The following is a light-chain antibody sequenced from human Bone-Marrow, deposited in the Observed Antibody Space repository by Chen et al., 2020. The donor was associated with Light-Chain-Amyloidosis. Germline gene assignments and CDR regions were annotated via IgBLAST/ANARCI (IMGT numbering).Light chain of an antibody. J-gene: IGLJ3*02. CDR1: RGSIATNY. CDR3: QSYQGSSQGV. Sequence: FMLTQPHSVSESPRKTVIISCTRSRGSIATNYVQWYQQRPGSSPTTVIYEEDQRPSGVPDRFSGSIDRSSTSASLTISGLKTEDEADYYCQSYQGSSQGVFGGGTKLTVL. CDR2: EED. V-gene: IGLV6-57*01.